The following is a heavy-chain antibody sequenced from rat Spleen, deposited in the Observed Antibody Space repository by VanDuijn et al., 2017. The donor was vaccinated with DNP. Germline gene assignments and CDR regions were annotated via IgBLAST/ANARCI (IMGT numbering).Heavy chain of an antibody. V-gene: IGHV3-1*01. CDR3: ARGPNYGGYSDYFDY. D-gene: IGHD1-11*01. Sequence: EVQLQESGPGLVKPSQSLSLTCSVTGYSITSNYWGWIRKFPGNKMEWMGYISYSGATAYNPSLRSRISITRDTSKNQFFLQLNSVTTEDTATYYCARGPNYGGYSDYFDYWGQGVMVTVSS. CDR2: ISYSGAT. CDR1: GYSITSNY. J-gene: IGHJ2*01.